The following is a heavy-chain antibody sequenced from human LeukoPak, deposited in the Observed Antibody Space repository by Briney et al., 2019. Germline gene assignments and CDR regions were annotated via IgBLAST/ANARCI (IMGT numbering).Heavy chain of an antibody. J-gene: IGHJ3*02. CDR3: ARWASEAHAFDI. V-gene: IGHV3-7*03. Sequence: PGGSLRLSCEASGFSFSNYWMNWVRQAPGKGLEWVANIKQDGSETYYIDSVKGRFTISRDNAKTSLYLQMNSLRVEDTAVYYCARWASEAHAFDIWGQGTMVTVSS. CDR2: IKQDGSET. CDR1: GFSFSNYW.